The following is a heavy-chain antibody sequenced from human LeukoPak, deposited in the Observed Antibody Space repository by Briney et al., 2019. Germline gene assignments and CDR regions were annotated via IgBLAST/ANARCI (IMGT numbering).Heavy chain of an antibody. J-gene: IGHJ3*02. D-gene: IGHD5-18*01. V-gene: IGHV4-61*08. CDR3: ARSRSGYSYDHAAFDI. Sequence: SETLSLTCSVSGDSINSRGYYWTWIRQYPGKGLEWIGYISYSGSTNYNPSLKSRVTISVDTSRNQFSLKLSSVTAADTAVYYCARSRSGYSYDHAAFDIWGQGTMVTVSS. CDR1: GDSINSRGYY. CDR2: ISYSGST.